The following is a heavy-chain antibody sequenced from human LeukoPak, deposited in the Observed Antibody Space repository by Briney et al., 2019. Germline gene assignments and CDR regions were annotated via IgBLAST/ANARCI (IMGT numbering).Heavy chain of an antibody. CDR1: GFTFSRYA. CDR3: ASDYGDCSN. Sequence: GGSLRLSCAASGFTFSRYAMHWVRQAPGKGLDWVAVIWYDGSNKYYADSVKGRFTISRDNPKNTLYLQMNSLRAEDTAVYYCASDYGDCSNSGQGTLVTVSS. D-gene: IGHD4-17*01. CDR2: IWYDGSNK. V-gene: IGHV3-33*01. J-gene: IGHJ4*02.